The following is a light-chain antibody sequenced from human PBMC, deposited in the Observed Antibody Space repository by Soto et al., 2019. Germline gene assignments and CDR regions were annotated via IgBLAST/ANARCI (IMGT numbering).Light chain of an antibody. CDR3: HVWDTTDDHPL. CDR2: YDS. CDR1: NIGSKT. J-gene: IGLJ2*01. V-gene: IGLV3-21*04. Sequence: SYELTQPPSVSVAPGETARITCGGTNIGSKTVHWYQQKTGQAPVLVIYYDSDRPSGIPERFSGSNSGNTATLTVSRVAAGDEADYYCHVWDTTDDHPLFGGGTKVTVL.